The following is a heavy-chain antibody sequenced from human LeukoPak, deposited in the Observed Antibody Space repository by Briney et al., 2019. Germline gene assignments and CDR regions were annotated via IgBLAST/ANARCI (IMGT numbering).Heavy chain of an antibody. CDR3: ARVSGKPPSHYYGMDV. CDR1: GGTFSSYA. V-gene: IGHV1-69*13. J-gene: IGHJ6*02. Sequence: GASVKVSCKASGGTFSSYAISWVRQAPGQGLEWMGGIIPIFGTANYAQKFQGRVTITADESTSTAYVELSSLRSEDTAVYYCARVSGKPPSHYYGMDVWGQGTTVTVSS. CDR2: IIPIFGTA. D-gene: IGHD3-10*01.